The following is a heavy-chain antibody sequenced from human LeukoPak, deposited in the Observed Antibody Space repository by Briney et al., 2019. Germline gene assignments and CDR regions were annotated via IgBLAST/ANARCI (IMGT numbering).Heavy chain of an antibody. Sequence: GGSLRLSCAASGFTFSSYAMHWVRQAPGKGLEWVAVISYDGSNKYYADSVKGRFTISRDNSKKTLYLQMNSLRAEDTAVYYCAAWIQSVGAFDYWGQGTLVTVSS. V-gene: IGHV3-30*01. CDR2: ISYDGSNK. CDR3: AAWIQSVGAFDY. J-gene: IGHJ4*02. CDR1: GFTFSSYA. D-gene: IGHD5-18*01.